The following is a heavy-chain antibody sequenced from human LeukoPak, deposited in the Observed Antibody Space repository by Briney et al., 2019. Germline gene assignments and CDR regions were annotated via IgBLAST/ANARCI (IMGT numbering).Heavy chain of an antibody. V-gene: IGHV3-21*01. CDR3: GRDIRFGELGEDY. Sequence: GGSLRLSCAASGFTFSSYSMNWVRQAPGKGLEWVSSISSSSSYIYYADSVKGRFTISRDNAKNSLYLQMNSLRAEDTAVYYCGRDIRFGELGEDYWGQGTLVTVSS. CDR2: ISSSSSYI. J-gene: IGHJ4*02. CDR1: GFTFSSYS. D-gene: IGHD3-10*01.